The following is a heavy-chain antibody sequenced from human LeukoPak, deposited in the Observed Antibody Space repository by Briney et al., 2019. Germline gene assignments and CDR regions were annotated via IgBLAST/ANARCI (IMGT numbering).Heavy chain of an antibody. J-gene: IGHJ5*02. Sequence: SETLSLTCAVYGGSFRGYYWSWIRQPPEKGLEWIGEINHSGNTNYNPSLKSRVTMSVETSKNQFSLKLSSVTAADTAVYYCAKITPGDYAREGFNWFDPWGQGTLVTVSS. CDR3: AKITPGDYAREGFNWFDP. CDR1: GGSFRGYY. CDR2: INHSGNT. V-gene: IGHV4-34*01. D-gene: IGHD4-17*01.